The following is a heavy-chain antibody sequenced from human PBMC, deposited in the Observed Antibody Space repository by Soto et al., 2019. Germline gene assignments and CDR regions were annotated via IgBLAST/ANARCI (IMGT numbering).Heavy chain of an antibody. CDR1: GYTFDSYG. V-gene: IGHV1-18*01. CDR3: VRDVSVSSGSVGGY. J-gene: IGHJ4*02. D-gene: IGHD1-1*01. CDR2: ISTHTGNT. Sequence: QVQLVQSGAEVKKPGASVRVSCKASGYTFDSYGLNWVRQAPGQGLEGMGWISTHTGNTDYPQRFQGRVTMTTDKSTSTAFLDLRSLTSDDTAVYYCVRDVSVSSGSVGGYWGQGTLVSVSS.